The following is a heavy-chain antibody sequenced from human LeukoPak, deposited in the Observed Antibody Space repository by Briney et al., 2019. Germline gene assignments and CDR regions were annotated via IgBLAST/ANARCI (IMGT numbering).Heavy chain of an antibody. J-gene: IGHJ4*02. CDR2: INYSGST. CDR1: GGSFSGYY. CDR3: ARLRGAPTRDYFDY. D-gene: IGHD1-26*01. V-gene: IGHV4-34*01. Sequence: SETLSLTCAGYGGSFSGYYWSWLRQPPPKGLERVGEINYSGSTNYNPALTSRVTISVDTSKNQFSLKLSSVTAADTAVYYCARLRGAPTRDYFDYWGQGTLVTVSS.